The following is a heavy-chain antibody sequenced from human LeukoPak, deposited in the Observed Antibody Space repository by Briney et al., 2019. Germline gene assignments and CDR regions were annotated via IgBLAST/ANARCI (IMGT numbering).Heavy chain of an antibody. CDR3: ARELAY. V-gene: IGHV3-48*01. CDR2: ISGSSSTI. D-gene: IGHD6-6*01. Sequence: GGSLRLSCVASGFAFSSFTMNWVRQAPGKGLEWVSYISGSSSTIYYADSVKGRFTISRDNAKNSLFLQMNSLRAEDTAVYYCARELAYWGQGTLVPVSS. J-gene: IGHJ4*02. CDR1: GFAFSSFT.